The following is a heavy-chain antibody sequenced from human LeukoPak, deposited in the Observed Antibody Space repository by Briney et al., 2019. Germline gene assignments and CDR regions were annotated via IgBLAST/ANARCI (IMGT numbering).Heavy chain of an antibody. CDR1: RFTFSSYW. CDR2: IKQDGSQK. V-gene: IGHV3-7*01. CDR3: ARHYDSTAYSLDY. D-gene: IGHD3-22*01. Sequence: GGSLRLSCAASRFTFSSYWMTWVRQAPGKGLEWVANIKQDGSQKFYLDSVKGRFTISRDNAKESLFLQMNSLRAEDTAVYYCARHYDSTAYSLDYWGQGTLVTVSS. J-gene: IGHJ4*02.